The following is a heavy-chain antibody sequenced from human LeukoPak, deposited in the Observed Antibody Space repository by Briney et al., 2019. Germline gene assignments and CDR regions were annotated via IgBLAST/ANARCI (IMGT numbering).Heavy chain of an antibody. J-gene: IGHJ6*02. Sequence: SQTLSLTCTVSGGSISSGGYYWSWIRQHPGKGLEWIGYIYYSGSTYYNPSLKSRVTISVDTSKNQFSLKLSSVTAADAAVYYCARDLEPADLHYYYYYGMDVWGQGTTVTVSS. CDR3: ARDLEPADLHYYYYYGMDV. V-gene: IGHV4-31*03. D-gene: IGHD3-3*01. CDR2: IYYSGST. CDR1: GGSISSGGYY.